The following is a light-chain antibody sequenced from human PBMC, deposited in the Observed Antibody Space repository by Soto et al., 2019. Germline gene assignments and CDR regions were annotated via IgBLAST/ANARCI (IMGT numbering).Light chain of an antibody. CDR2: AAS. CDR3: EKYNSAPRT. CDR1: QGISNY. Sequence: DIQMTQSPSSLSASVGDRVTITCRASQGISNYLAWYQQKPGKVPKLLIYAASTLQSGVPSRFSGSGSGTYFTLTISSLQPADVATYYCEKYNSAPRTFGQGTKVEIK. V-gene: IGKV1-27*01. J-gene: IGKJ1*01.